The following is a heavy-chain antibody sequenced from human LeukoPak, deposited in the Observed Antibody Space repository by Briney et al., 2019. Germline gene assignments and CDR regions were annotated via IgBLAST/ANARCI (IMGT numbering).Heavy chain of an antibody. CDR3: ARHRYCRGGSCYAPIGY. J-gene: IGHJ4*02. V-gene: IGHV3-21*01. CDR1: GFTFSSYS. CDR2: ISSSSSYI. Sequence: GGSLRLSCAASGFTFSSYSMNWVRQAPGKGLEWVSSISSSSSYIYYADSVKGRFTISRDNAKNSLYLQMNSLSAEDTAVYYCARHRYCRGGSCYAPIGYWGQGTLVTVSS. D-gene: IGHD2-15*01.